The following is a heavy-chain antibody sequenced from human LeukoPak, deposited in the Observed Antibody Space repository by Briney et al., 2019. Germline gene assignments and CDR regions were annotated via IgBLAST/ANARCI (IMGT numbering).Heavy chain of an antibody. Sequence: ASVKVSCKASGYTFTSYAMNWVRQAPGQGLEWMGWINTNTGNPTYAQGFTGRFVFSLDTSVSTAYLQISSLKAEDTAVYYCASPDDYGGNSGAFDIWGQGTMVTVSS. V-gene: IGHV7-4-1*02. CDR3: ASPDDYGGNSGAFDI. J-gene: IGHJ3*02. CDR2: INTNTGNP. CDR1: GYTFTSYA. D-gene: IGHD4-23*01.